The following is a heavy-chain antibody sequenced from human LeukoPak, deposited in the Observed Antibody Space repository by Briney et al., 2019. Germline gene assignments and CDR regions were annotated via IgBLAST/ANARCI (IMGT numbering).Heavy chain of an antibody. D-gene: IGHD3-9*01. Sequence: GGSLRLSCAASGFTFSRYGMSWVRQAPGKGLEWVSSISDSGVTTYYADSVKGRFTISRDNAKNTVYLHMNSLRAEDTAVYYCATNPAALRYFDWLSRFDYWGQGTLVTGSS. CDR3: ATNPAALRYFDWLSRFDY. CDR2: ISDSGVTT. CDR1: GFTFSRYG. J-gene: IGHJ4*02. V-gene: IGHV3-23*01.